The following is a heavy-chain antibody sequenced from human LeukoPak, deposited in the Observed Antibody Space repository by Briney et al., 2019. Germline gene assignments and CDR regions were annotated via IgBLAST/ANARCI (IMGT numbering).Heavy chain of an antibody. CDR3: ARPTKYCSSTSCYTPVGY. CDR2: INHSGST. Sequence: SETLALTCAVYGGSFSGYYWSWIRQPPGKGLEWIGEINHSGSTNYNPSLKSRVTISVDTSKNQFSLKLSSVTAADTAVYYCARPTKYCSSTSCYTPVGYWGQGNLVTVSS. V-gene: IGHV4-34*01. D-gene: IGHD2-2*02. CDR1: GGSFSGYY. J-gene: IGHJ4*02.